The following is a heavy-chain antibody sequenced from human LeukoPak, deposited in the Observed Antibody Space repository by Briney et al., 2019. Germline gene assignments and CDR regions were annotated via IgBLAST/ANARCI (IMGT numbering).Heavy chain of an antibody. D-gene: IGHD3-3*01. V-gene: IGHV3-33*01. CDR1: GFTFSSYG. J-gene: IGHJ4*02. CDR2: IWYDGSNK. Sequence: GGSLRLSCAASGFTFSSYGMHWVRQAPGKGLEWVAVIWYDGSNKYYADSVKGRFTISRDNSKTTLYLQMNSLRAEDTAVYYCARQDYYDFWSGYSYYFDYWGQGTLVTVSS. CDR3: ARQDYYDFWSGYSYYFDY.